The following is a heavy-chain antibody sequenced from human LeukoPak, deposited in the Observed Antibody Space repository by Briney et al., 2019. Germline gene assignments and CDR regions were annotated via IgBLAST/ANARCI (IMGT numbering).Heavy chain of an antibody. V-gene: IGHV4-61*02. D-gene: IGHD2-15*01. CDR1: GGSISSGSYY. CDR2: TYTSGST. CDR3: ARGTPRVVVAATYGMDV. Sequence: SETLSLTCTVSGGSISSGSYYWSWIRQPAGKGLEWIGRTYTSGSTNYNPSLKSRVTISVDTSKNQFSLKLSSVTAADTAVYYCARGTPRVVVAATYGMDVWGQGTAVTVSS. J-gene: IGHJ6*02.